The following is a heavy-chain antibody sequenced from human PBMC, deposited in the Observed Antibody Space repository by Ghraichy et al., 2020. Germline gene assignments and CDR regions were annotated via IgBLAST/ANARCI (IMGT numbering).Heavy chain of an antibody. V-gene: IGHV3-72*01. Sequence: GGSLRLSCAASRFTFSDHYMDWVRQAPGKGLEWVGRIRNKANSYTTEYAASVKGRFTISRDDSKNSLYLQMNSLKAEDTAVYYCARLPYYGSSGYVWETSWGQGTLITVSS. D-gene: IGHD3-22*01. CDR3: ARLPYYGSSGYVWETS. CDR1: RFTFSDHY. J-gene: IGHJ4*02. CDR2: IRNKANSYTT.